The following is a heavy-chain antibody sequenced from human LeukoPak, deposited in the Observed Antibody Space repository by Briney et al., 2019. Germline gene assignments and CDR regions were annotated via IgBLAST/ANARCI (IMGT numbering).Heavy chain of an antibody. D-gene: IGHD3-10*01. Sequence: GASVKVSCKASGYTFTPYYMHWVRQPPGQGLEWMGWINLNSGGKKYAQNFEDRVTMSRHTSIRTAYMELSRLRSDDTAVYYCARGLYHNDTNWFGTWGQGTLVTVSS. CDR3: ARGLYHNDTNWFGT. V-gene: IGHV1-2*02. CDR2: INLNSGGK. J-gene: IGHJ4*02. CDR1: GYTFTPYY.